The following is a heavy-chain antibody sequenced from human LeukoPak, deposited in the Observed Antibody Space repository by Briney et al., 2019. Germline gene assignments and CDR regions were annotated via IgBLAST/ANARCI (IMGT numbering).Heavy chain of an antibody. Sequence: GGSLRLSCAASGFTFSDSYRSWIRKAPGKGLEYLSYISGSGHDIMYADSVRGRFTVSRDNARNSLYLQMNSLRAEDTAVYYCTRSARPLDSWGQGTLVTVSS. D-gene: IGHD6-25*01. CDR1: GFTFSDSY. CDR2: ISGSGHDI. J-gene: IGHJ4*02. CDR3: TRSARPLDS. V-gene: IGHV3-11*01.